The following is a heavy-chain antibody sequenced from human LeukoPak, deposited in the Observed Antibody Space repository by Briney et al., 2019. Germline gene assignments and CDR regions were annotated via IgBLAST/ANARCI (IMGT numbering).Heavy chain of an antibody. V-gene: IGHV4-59*01. CDR1: GGSISSYY. J-gene: IGHJ4*02. Sequence: SETLSLTCTVSGGSISSYYWSWIRQPPGKGLEWIGYIYYSGSTNYNPSLKSRVTISVDTSKNQFSLKLSSVTAADTAVYYCARGSDSSGCDYWGQGTLVTVSS. CDR2: IYYSGST. D-gene: IGHD3-22*01. CDR3: ARGSDSSGCDY.